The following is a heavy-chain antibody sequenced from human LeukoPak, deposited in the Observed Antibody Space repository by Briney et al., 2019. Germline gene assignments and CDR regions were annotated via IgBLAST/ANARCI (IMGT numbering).Heavy chain of an antibody. CDR3: ARAADSSGWSFDY. CDR2: IWYDGSNK. D-gene: IGHD6-19*01. J-gene: IGHJ4*02. CDR1: GFTFSSYG. V-gene: IGHV3-33*01. Sequence: GGSLRLSCAASGFTFSSYGMHWVRQAPGKGLEWVAVIWYDGSNKYYADSVKARFTISRDNSKNTLYLQMNSLRAEDTAVYYCARAADSSGWSFDYWGQGTLVTVSS.